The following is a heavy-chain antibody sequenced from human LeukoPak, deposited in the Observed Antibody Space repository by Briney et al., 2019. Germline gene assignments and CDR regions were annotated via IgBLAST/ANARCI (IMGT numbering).Heavy chain of an antibody. D-gene: IGHD4-23*01. J-gene: IGHJ4*02. CDR2: IASDGSST. V-gene: IGHV3-74*01. CDR3: ARGRPHGNDY. CDR1: GFTFSSYW. Sequence: PGGSLRLSCAASGFTFSSYWMNWVRQAPGKGLVWVSRIASDGSSTTYADSVKGRFSISRDNAKNTLYLQMNSLRVEDTAVCYCARGRPHGNDYWGQGTLVTVSP.